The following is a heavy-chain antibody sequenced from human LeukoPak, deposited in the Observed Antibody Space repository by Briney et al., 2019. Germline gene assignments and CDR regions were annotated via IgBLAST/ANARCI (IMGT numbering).Heavy chain of an antibody. J-gene: IGHJ5*02. CDR2: ISHIGST. Sequence: SETLSLTCSVSGYFISSGYYWGWIRQPPGEGLEWIGSISHIGSTNYNPSLKSRVTISLDTSKNQFSLKLTSVTAADTAVYYCARAGWELLSASFDPWGQGTLVIVSS. CDR1: GYFISSGYY. D-gene: IGHD1-26*01. V-gene: IGHV4-38-2*02. CDR3: ARAGWELLSASFDP.